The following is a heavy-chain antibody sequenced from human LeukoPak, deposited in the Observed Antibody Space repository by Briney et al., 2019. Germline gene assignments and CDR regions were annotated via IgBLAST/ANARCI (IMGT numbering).Heavy chain of an antibody. CDR1: GFTFSNYW. J-gene: IGHJ4*02. CDR3: ARGYYYDSSFTDY. D-gene: IGHD3-22*01. Sequence: GGSLRLSCAASGFTFSNYWMHWVRQAPGEGLVWVSRINSDGSRTSYADSVKGRFTISRDNAKNTLYLQMNSLRAEDTAVYYCARGYYYDSSFTDYWGQGTLVTVSS. CDR2: INSDGSRT. V-gene: IGHV3-74*01.